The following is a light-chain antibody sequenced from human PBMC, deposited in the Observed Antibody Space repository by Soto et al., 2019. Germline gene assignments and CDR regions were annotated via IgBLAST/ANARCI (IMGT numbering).Light chain of an antibody. V-gene: IGKV3-20*01. CDR3: QQYGGSVQT. Sequence: EIVLTQSPGTLSLSPGERATLSCRASQSVSSSYLAWYQQKPGQAPRLLIYGASSRATDIPDRFSGSGSGTDFTLTISRLEPEDFAVYYCQQYGGSVQTFGQGTKVDIK. CDR2: GAS. CDR1: QSVSSSY. J-gene: IGKJ1*01.